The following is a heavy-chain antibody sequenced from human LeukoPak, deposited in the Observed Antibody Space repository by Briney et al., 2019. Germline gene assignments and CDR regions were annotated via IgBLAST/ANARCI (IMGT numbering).Heavy chain of an antibody. CDR3: AKGGRWYDLYYFDY. CDR1: GFTFSSYS. D-gene: IGHD2-15*01. Sequence: PGGSLRLSCAASGFTFSSYSMNWVRQAPGKGLEWVAVISYDGSNKYYADSVKGRFTISRDNSKNTLYLQMNNLRAEDTAVYYCAKGGRWYDLYYFDYWGQGTLVTVSS. V-gene: IGHV3-30*18. J-gene: IGHJ4*02. CDR2: ISYDGSNK.